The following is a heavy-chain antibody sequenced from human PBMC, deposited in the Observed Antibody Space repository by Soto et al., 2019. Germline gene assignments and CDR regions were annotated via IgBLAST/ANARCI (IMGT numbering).Heavy chain of an antibody. Sequence: GPPVKVSCKASGGTFSGYAISWVRQAPGQGLEWMGGIIPIFGTANYAQKFQGRVTITADKSTSTAYMELSSLRSEDTAVYYCARDKGIVVVTAPYNYYYYYGMDVWGQGTTVTVSS. D-gene: IGHD2-21*02. V-gene: IGHV1-69*06. CDR2: IIPIFGTA. J-gene: IGHJ6*02. CDR1: GGTFSGYA. CDR3: ARDKGIVVVTAPYNYYYYYGMDV.